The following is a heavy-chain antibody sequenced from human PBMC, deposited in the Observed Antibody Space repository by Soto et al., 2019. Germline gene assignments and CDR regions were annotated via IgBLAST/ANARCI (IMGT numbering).Heavy chain of an antibody. CDR1: GGSISRGGYS. J-gene: IGHJ5*02. CDR2: IYHSGST. CDR3: ARVPDR. Sequence: SETLSLTCAVSGGSISRGGYSWSWIRQPPGKGLEWVGYIYHSGSTYYNPSLKSRVTISVDRSKNQFSLKLSSVTAADTAVYYCARVPDRWGQGPLVTVSS. V-gene: IGHV4-30-2*01. D-gene: IGHD2-2*01.